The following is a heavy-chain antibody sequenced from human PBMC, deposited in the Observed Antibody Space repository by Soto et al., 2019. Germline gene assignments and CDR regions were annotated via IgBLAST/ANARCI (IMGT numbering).Heavy chain of an antibody. CDR2: IYYSGNT. Sequence: SETLSLTCVVSGGSISSSNYYWGWIRQPPGKRLELIGNIYYSGNTYYNPSLKSRVSISIDTSKSQFSLKLSSVTAADTAVYYCARSSIKPQVFMYPFDSWSQGTLVTVSS. CDR3: ARSSIKPQVFMYPFDS. J-gene: IGHJ4*02. V-gene: IGHV4-39*01. CDR1: GGSISSSNYY. D-gene: IGHD3-3*01.